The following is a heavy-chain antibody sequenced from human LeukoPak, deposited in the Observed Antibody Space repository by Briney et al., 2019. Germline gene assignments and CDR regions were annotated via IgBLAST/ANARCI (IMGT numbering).Heavy chain of an antibody. CDR1: GFTFSSYG. Sequence: GGSLRLSCAASGFTFSSYGMHWVRQAPGKGLEWVAVLWYDGSNKYYADSVKGRFTISRDNSKNTLYLQMNSLRAEDTAVYYCARPGTTVTLYYFDYWGQGTLVTVSS. V-gene: IGHV3-33*01. J-gene: IGHJ4*02. CDR2: LWYDGSNK. D-gene: IGHD4-17*01. CDR3: ARPGTTVTLYYFDY.